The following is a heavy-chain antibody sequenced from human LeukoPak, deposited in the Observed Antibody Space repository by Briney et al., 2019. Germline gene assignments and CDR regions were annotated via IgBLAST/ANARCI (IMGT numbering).Heavy chain of an antibody. V-gene: IGHV1-8*01. CDR3: ARTPLTGTTPGFDY. D-gene: IGHD1-7*01. CDR1: GYTFTSYD. J-gene: IGHJ4*02. CDR2: MNPNSGNT. Sequence: ASVKVSCKASGYTFTSYDINWVRQATGQGLEWMGWMNPNSGNTGYAQKFQGRVTMTRNTSISKAYMELSSLRSEDTAVYYCARTPLTGTTPGFDYWGQGTLVTVSS.